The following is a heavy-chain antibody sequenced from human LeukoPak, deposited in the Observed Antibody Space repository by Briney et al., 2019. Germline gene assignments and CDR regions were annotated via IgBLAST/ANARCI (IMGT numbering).Heavy chain of an antibody. V-gene: IGHV3-21*01. CDR3: ARDGGIYSGSYWVDY. CDR1: GFTFSSYG. J-gene: IGHJ4*02. D-gene: IGHD1-26*01. Sequence: GGSLRLSCAASGFTFSSYGINWVRQAPGKGLEWVSSIDVGSYAYYANSVKGRFTISRDNAKNSLYLQMNSVRVEDTAVYYCARDGGIYSGSYWVDYWGQGTLVTVSP. CDR2: IDVGSYA.